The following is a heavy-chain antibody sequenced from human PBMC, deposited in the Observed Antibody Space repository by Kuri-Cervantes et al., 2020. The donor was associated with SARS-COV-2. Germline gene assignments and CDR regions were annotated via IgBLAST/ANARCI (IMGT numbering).Heavy chain of an antibody. Sequence: GSLRLSCTASGGSISSSSYYWGWIRQPPGKGLEWIGEIYHSGSTNYNPSLKSRVTISVDKSKNQFSLKLSSVTAADTAVYYCARDSGGSYRDFDYWGQGTLVTVSS. V-gene: IGHV4-39*07. CDR1: GGSISSSSYY. CDR2: IYHSGST. D-gene: IGHD1-26*01. CDR3: ARDSGGSYRDFDY. J-gene: IGHJ4*02.